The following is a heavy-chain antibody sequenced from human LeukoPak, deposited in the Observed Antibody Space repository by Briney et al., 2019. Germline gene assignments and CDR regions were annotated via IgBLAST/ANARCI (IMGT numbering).Heavy chain of an antibody. Sequence: PSETLSLTCSVSGDSIRSYYWNWIRQPPGKGLEWIAYINYSGTTNYNPSLKSRVTISVDASKNQFSLKLTSVTAADTAVYYCATFQFGRNWFDPWGQGTLVTVSS. CDR3: ATFQFGRNWFDP. V-gene: IGHV4-59*08. J-gene: IGHJ5*02. CDR2: INYSGTT. CDR1: GDSIRSYY. D-gene: IGHD3-3*01.